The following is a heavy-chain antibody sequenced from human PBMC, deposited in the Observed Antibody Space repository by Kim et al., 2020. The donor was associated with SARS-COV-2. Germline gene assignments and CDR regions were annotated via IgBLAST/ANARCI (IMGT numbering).Heavy chain of an antibody. CDR2: IYYTGTT. D-gene: IGHD3-10*01. Sequence: SETLSLTCSVSGDSISSTTYYWGWVRQPPGRGLEWIGSIYYTGTTHYTPSLKSRVTISVDTSRNQFSLRLSSVTAADTAVYYCARHRTMVRGVVPGWFDP. CDR3: ARHRTMVRGVVPGWFDP. J-gene: IGHJ5*02. V-gene: IGHV4-39*01. CDR1: GDSISSTTYY.